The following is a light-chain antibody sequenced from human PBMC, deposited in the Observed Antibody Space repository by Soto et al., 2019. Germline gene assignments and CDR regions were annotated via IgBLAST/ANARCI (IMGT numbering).Light chain of an antibody. CDR3: QQRSNWPPIT. Sequence: EIVLTQAPATLSLSPGERATVSCRAGQSVSSYLAWYQQKPGQAPRLLTYDASNRATGIPARFSGSGSGTDFTLTISSLEPEDFAVYYCQQRSNWPPITFGQGTRLEIK. V-gene: IGKV3-11*01. CDR2: DAS. J-gene: IGKJ5*01. CDR1: QSVSSY.